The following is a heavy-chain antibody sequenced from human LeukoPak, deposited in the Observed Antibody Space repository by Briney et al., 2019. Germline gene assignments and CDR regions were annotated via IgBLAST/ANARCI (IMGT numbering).Heavy chain of an antibody. V-gene: IGHV3-49*04. D-gene: IGHD6-13*01. CDR1: GFTFGDYA. J-gene: IGHJ4*02. CDR2: IRSKAYGGTT. CDR3: TRGIAAAVFEYYFDY. Sequence: GGSLRLSCTASGFTFGDYAMSWVRQAPGKGLEWVGFIRSKAYGGTTEYAASVKGIFTISRDDSKSIAYLQMNSLKTEDTAVYYCTRGIAAAVFEYYFDYWGQGTLVTVSS.